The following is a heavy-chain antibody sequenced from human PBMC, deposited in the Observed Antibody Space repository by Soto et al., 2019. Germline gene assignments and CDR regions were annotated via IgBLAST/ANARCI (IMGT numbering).Heavy chain of an antibody. D-gene: IGHD6-13*01. CDR2: ISGSGGST. V-gene: IGHV3-23*01. CDR3: ARDRRDTSSWYGNWFDP. J-gene: IGHJ5*02. Sequence: QPGGSLRLSCAASGFTFSSYAMSWVRQAPGKGLEWVSAISGSGGSTYYADSVKGRFTISRDNSKNTLYLQMNSLRSEDTAVYYCARDRRDTSSWYGNWFDPWGQGTLVTVSS. CDR1: GFTFSSYA.